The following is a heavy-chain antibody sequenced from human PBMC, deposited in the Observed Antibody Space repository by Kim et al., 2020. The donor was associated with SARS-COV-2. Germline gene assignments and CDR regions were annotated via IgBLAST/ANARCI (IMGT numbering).Heavy chain of an antibody. D-gene: IGHD3-9*01. Sequence: SETLSLTCTVSGGSISSSSYYWGWIRQPPGKGLEWIGSIYYSGSTYYNPSLKSRVTISVDTSKNQFSLKLSSVTAADTAVYYCARAYYDILTGYSPRRYYFDYWGQGTLVTVSS. CDR1: GGSISSSSYY. CDR3: ARAYYDILTGYSPRRYYFDY. J-gene: IGHJ4*02. V-gene: IGHV4-39*01. CDR2: IYYSGST.